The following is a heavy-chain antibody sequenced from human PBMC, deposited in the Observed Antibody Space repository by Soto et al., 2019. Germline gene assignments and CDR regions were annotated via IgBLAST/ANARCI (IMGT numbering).Heavy chain of an antibody. CDR2: ISGSGGST. Sequence: EVQMLESGGGLVQPGGSLRLSCAASGFTFSSYAMSWVRQAPGKGLEWVSAISGSGGSTYYADSVKGRFTISRDNSKNTLYLQMNSLRAEDTAVYYCAKDYLGGVATSTSSNWGQGTLVTVSS. J-gene: IGHJ4*02. V-gene: IGHV3-23*01. CDR3: AKDYLGGVATSTSSN. CDR1: GFTFSSYA. D-gene: IGHD5-12*01.